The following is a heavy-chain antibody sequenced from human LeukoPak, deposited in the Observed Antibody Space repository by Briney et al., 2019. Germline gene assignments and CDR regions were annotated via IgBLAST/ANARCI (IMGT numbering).Heavy chain of an antibody. CDR1: GFAFSSYW. CDR3: ARAHYDFWSGYYEEYYYYYYYMDV. V-gene: IGHV3-7*01. Sequence: GGSLRLSCAASGFAFSSYWMSWVRQAPGKGLEWVANIKQDGSEKYYVDSVKGRFTISRDNAKNSLYLQMNSLRAEDTAVYYCARAHYDFWSGYYEEYYYYYYYMDVWGKGTTVTVSS. CDR2: IKQDGSEK. D-gene: IGHD3-3*01. J-gene: IGHJ6*03.